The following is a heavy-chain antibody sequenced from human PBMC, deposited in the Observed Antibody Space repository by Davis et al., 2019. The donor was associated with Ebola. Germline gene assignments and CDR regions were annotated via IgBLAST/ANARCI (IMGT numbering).Heavy chain of an antibody. CDR2: IYYSGTT. J-gene: IGHJ4*02. CDR1: GGSMANYY. V-gene: IGHV4-59*01. CDR3: ARTPQYSHYGAYFDY. Sequence: SETLSLTCSVSGGSMANYYWSWIRQPPGKGLEWIGNIYYSGTTNYNPSLRSRVTISGDTSKNQFSLKLSSVTAADTAMYYCARTPQYSHYGAYFDYWGQGTLITVSS. D-gene: IGHD4-11*01.